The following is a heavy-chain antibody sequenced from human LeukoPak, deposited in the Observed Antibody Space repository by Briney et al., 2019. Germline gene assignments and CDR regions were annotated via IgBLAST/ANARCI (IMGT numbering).Heavy chain of an antibody. CDR2: INHSGST. J-gene: IGHJ4*03. CDR1: GGPISSSNDY. V-gene: IGHV4-39*07. D-gene: IGHD3-16*01. Sequence: PPETLSLTCTVSGGPISSSNDYWGRVRQPPGKGLEWIGEINHSGSTNYNPSLQSRVTISVDSSKNQFSLRLTSVTAADTAVYYCARIQGNGAYDWDYFDCWGRGTLVSVSS. CDR3: ARIQGNGAYDWDYFDC.